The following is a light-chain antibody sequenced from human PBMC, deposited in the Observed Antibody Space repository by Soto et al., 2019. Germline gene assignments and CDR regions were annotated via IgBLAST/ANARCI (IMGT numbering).Light chain of an antibody. CDR1: QSISSW. J-gene: IGKJ2*01. Sequence: DIQMTQSPSTLSASVGDRVTITCRASQSISSWLAWYQQKPGKAPKLLIYDASSLESGVPSRFSGSGSGTEFTLTISSLQPDDFATYYCQQYKSYSQVYTFGQGTKLEIK. CDR2: DAS. CDR3: QQYKSYSQVYT. V-gene: IGKV1-5*01.